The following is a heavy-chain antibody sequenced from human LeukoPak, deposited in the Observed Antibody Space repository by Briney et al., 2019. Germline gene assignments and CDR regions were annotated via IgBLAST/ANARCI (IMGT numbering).Heavy chain of an antibody. Sequence: PGGSLRFSCAASGFTFSSYSMNWVRQAPGKGREWVSSISRTSAYIYYADSVKGRFTISRDNAKNSLYLQMNSLRAEDTAVYYCARGLYGDYVDLDCWGQGTLVTVSS. CDR1: GFTFSSYS. CDR3: ARGLYGDYVDLDC. D-gene: IGHD4-17*01. V-gene: IGHV3-21*01. J-gene: IGHJ4*02. CDR2: ISRTSAYI.